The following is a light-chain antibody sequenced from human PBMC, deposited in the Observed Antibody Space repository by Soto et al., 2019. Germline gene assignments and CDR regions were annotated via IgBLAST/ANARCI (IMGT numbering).Light chain of an antibody. CDR2: DAS. J-gene: IGKJ4*01. V-gene: IGKV3-11*01. CDR3: QERSNCPPKPT. Sequence: EIVLTQSPATLSLSPGERATLSCRASQSVSSYLAWYQQNPGQAPRLLIYDASNRATGIPARFSGSGSGTDFALTISSPEPEDFSGYYCQERSNCPPKPTVGGGTKVESK. CDR1: QSVSSY.